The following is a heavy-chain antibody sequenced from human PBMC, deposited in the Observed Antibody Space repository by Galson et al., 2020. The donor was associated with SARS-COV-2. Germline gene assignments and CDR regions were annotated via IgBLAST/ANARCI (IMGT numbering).Heavy chain of an antibody. CDR3: VRMPVSSCHLGYYYYYGMDV. J-gene: IGHJ6*02. CDR1: GFSLSTSGMC. D-gene: IGHD6-13*01. CDR2: IDWDDDK. Sequence: SGPTLVKPTQTLTLTCTFSGFSLSTSGMCVSWIRQPPGKALEWLALIDWDDDKYYSTSLKTRLTISKDTSKNQVVLTMTNMDPVDTATYYCVRMPVSSCHLGYYYYYGMDVWGQGTTVTISS. V-gene: IGHV2-70*01.